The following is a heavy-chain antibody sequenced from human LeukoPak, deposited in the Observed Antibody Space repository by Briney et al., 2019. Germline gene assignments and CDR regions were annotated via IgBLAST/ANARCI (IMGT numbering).Heavy chain of an antibody. D-gene: IGHD4/OR15-4a*01. CDR3: ASSTMVQPSAEYFQH. Sequence: GGSLRLSCAASGFTVSSNHMSWVRQAPGKGLEWVSVIYSGGSTYYADSVKGRFTISRDNSKNTLYLQMNSLRAEDTAVYYCASSTMVQPSAEYFQHWGQGTLVTVSS. CDR2: IYSGGST. V-gene: IGHV3-53*01. J-gene: IGHJ1*01. CDR1: GFTVSSNH.